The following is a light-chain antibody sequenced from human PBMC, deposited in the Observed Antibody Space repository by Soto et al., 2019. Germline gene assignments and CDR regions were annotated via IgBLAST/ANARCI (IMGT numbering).Light chain of an antibody. Sequence: QSVLTQPPSASGSPGQSVTISCTGTSSDVGGYKYVSWYQQYPGKAPKLMIYAVNRRPSGVPDRFSGSKSGNTASLTVSGLQAEDEAGYYCSSYAGSNNYVFGTGTKVTVL. V-gene: IGLV2-8*01. J-gene: IGLJ1*01. CDR2: AVN. CDR3: SSYAGSNNYV. CDR1: SSDVGGYKY.